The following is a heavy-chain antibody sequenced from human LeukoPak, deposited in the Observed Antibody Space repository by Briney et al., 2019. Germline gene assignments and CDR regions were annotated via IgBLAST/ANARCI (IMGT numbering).Heavy chain of an antibody. J-gene: IGHJ6*03. D-gene: IGHD3-16*02. CDR1: GYTFTSYG. CDR3: ARGPYDYVWGSYRYLPDYYYYYYMDV. Sequence: ASVKVSCKASGYTFTSYGISWVRQAPGQGLEWMGWISAYNGNTNYAQKLQGRVTMTTDTSTSTAYMELRSLRSDDTAVYYCARGPYDYVWGSYRYLPDYYYYYYMDVWGKGTTVTISS. CDR2: ISAYNGNT. V-gene: IGHV1-18*01.